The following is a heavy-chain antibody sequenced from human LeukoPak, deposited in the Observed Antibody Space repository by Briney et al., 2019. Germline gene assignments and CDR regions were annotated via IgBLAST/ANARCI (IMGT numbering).Heavy chain of an antibody. Sequence: GGSLRLSCAASGFTFSSYAMHWVRQAPGKGLEWVAVISYDGSNKYYADSVKGRFTISRDNSKNTLYLQMNSLRAEDTAVYYCARLGGGYSYFDYWGQGTLVTVSS. V-gene: IGHV3-30-3*01. CDR1: GFTFSSYA. CDR2: ISYDGSNK. CDR3: ARLGGGYSYFDY. J-gene: IGHJ4*02. D-gene: IGHD3-22*01.